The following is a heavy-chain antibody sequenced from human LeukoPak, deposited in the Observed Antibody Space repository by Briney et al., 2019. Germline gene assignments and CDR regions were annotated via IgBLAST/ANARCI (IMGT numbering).Heavy chain of an antibody. Sequence: GGSLRLSCEGSGTSLSTLWMSWVRQAPGKGLEWVANIKQDGSEKYYMDSVKGRFTISRDNAKNSLFLQMNSLRAEDTAVYYCARGDRVGVTTGHFDYWGQGTLVTVSS. D-gene: IGHD1-26*01. CDR3: ARGDRVGVTTGHFDY. V-gene: IGHV3-7*03. CDR2: IKQDGSEK. J-gene: IGHJ4*02. CDR1: GTSLSTLW.